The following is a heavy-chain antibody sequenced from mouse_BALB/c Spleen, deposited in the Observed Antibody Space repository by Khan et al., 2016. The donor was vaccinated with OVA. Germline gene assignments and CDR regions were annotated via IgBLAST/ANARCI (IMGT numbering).Heavy chain of an antibody. CDR1: GYTFTNYG. J-gene: IGHJ4*01. CDR3: ARVGYSGTMDY. V-gene: IGHV9-1*02. CDR2: INTSTGKP. Sequence: QIQLVQSGPELKKPGETVKISCKASGYTFTNYGMNWVRQAPGKGLKWMGWINTSTGKPTYADDFRGRFAFSLETSASTAYLQINNLKDEDMATYFCARVGYSGTMDYWGQGTSVTVSS. D-gene: IGHD2-14*01.